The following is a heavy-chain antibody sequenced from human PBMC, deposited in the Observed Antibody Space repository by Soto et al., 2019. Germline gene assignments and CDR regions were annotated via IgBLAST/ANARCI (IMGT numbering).Heavy chain of an antibody. V-gene: IGHV4-61*01. J-gene: IGHJ4*02. CDR3: ARGAIMWTHYLFAS. D-gene: IGHD5-18*01. CDR2: VYYTGTT. CDR1: GDSVSNTNYF. Sequence: SETLCLTCTVSGDSVSNTNYFWSWIRRPPGKGLEWIGYVYYTGTTDYNPSFKSRVTMSIDPSKNQFSLKVNSVTAADTAVYFCARGAIMWTHYLFASRGQGAPVT.